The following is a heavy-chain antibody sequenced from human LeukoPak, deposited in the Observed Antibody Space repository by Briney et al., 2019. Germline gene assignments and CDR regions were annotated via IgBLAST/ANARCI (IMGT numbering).Heavy chain of an antibody. CDR3: AKDRPNFHENSGHYYRRDGDS. V-gene: IGHV3-23*01. J-gene: IGHJ5*01. CDR2: MCGTAGCT. D-gene: IGHD3-22*01. Sequence: GGSLTLSCQASGFTFYMYAMSWVRQAPGKGLEWVASMCGTAGCTFYPDSVKGRFTISKENSKNVLYMRMNSLPAEDTAIYYCAKDRPNFHENSGHYYRRDGDSWGQGTLVTVSS. CDR1: GFTFYMYA.